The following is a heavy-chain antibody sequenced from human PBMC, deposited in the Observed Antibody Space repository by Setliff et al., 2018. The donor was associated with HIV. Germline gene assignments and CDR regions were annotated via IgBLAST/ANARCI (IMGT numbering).Heavy chain of an antibody. V-gene: IGHV4-34*12. CDR1: GGSFSGYY. Sequence: SETLSLTCAVYGGSFSGYYWSRIRQPPGKGLEWIGEIIPVGSTNYNPSLKSRVTISVDTSKNQFSLKLSSVTAADTAVYYCARRAGYSLDYWGQGTLVTVSS. D-gene: IGHD3-22*01. J-gene: IGHJ4*02. CDR3: ARRAGYSLDY. CDR2: IIPVGST.